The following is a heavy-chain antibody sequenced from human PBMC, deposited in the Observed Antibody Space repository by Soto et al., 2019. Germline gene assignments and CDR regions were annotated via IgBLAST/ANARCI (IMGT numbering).Heavy chain of an antibody. CDR3: AKDRNGGVVVVVAATAYFDY. V-gene: IGHV3-23*01. CDR1: GFTFSSYA. CDR2: ISGSGGST. D-gene: IGHD2-15*01. Sequence: EVQLLESGGGLVQPGGSLRLSCAASGFTFSSYAMSWVRQAPGKGLEWVSAISGSGGSTYYADSVKGRFTISRDNSKNTLYLQMNSLRAEDTAVYYCAKDRNGGVVVVVAATAYFDYWGQEPWSPSPQ. J-gene: IGHJ4*01.